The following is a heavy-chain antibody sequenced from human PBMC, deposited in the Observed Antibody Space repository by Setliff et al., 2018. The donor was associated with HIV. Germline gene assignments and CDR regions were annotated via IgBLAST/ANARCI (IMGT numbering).Heavy chain of an antibody. Sequence: GGSLRLSCAASGFTFNIHWMTWVRQAPGKGLEWVADIKPDGSVDHYVDSVKGRFTISRDNSKNTLYLQMNSLRVEDTAVYYCAKSPHYFDRNGYLDYWGQGSLVTVSS. CDR2: IKPDGSVD. CDR3: AKSPHYFDRNGYLDY. V-gene: IGHV3-7*03. J-gene: IGHJ4*02. D-gene: IGHD3-22*01. CDR1: GFTFNIHW.